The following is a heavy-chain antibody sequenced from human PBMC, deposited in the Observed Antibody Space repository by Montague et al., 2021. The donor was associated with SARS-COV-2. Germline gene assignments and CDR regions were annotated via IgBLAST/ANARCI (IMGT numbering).Heavy chain of an antibody. CDR3: ARAVAWIQLWLHYYYYGMDV. CDR2: ISSSGSTI. J-gene: IGHJ6*02. CDR1: GFTFSSYE. Sequence: SLRLSCVASGFTFSSYEMSWVRQAPGKGLEWVSYISSSGSTIYYSDSXKGRFTISRDNAKNSLYLQMNSLRAEDTAVYYCARAVAWIQLWLHYYYYGMDVWGQGTTVTVSS. V-gene: IGHV3-48*03. D-gene: IGHD5-18*01.